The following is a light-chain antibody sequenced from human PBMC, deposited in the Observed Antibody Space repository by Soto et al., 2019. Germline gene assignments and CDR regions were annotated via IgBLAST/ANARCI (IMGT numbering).Light chain of an antibody. CDR2: SNN. V-gene: IGLV1-44*01. Sequence: QSVLTQPPSASGTPGQRVTISCSGSSSNIGSKNVNWYQQLPGTAPKLLIYSNNQRPSGVPDRFSGSKSGTSASLAISGLQSEDEADYYCAAWDVSLNGPVFGGGTKLTVL. CDR1: SSNIGSKN. J-gene: IGLJ2*01. CDR3: AAWDVSLNGPV.